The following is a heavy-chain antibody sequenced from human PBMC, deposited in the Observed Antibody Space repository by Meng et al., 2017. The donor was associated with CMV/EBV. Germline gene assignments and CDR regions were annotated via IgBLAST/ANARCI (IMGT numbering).Heavy chain of an antibody. V-gene: IGHV3-15*01. Sequence: GGSLRLSCAASGFTFSNAWMSWVRQAPGKGLEWVGRIKSKTDGGTTDYAAPVKGRFTISRDDSKNTLYLQMNSLKTEDTAVYYCTTAPSLLYSSSWDDAFGIWGQGTMVTVSS. D-gene: IGHD6-13*01. CDR1: GFTFSNAW. J-gene: IGHJ3*02. CDR3: TTAPSLLYSSSWDDAFGI. CDR2: IKSKTDGGTT.